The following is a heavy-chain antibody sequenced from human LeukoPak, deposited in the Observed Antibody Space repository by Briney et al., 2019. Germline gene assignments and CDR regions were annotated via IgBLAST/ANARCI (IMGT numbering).Heavy chain of an antibody. CDR2: ISSNGGST. CDR3: ARVVGATYFDC. V-gene: IGHV3-64*01. Sequence: GGSLRLSCAASGXTFSSYAVHWVRQAPGKGLEYVSGISSNGGSTYYANSVKGRFTISRDNSKNTLYLQMGSLRPEDMAVYYCARVVGATYFDCWGQGTLVTVSS. J-gene: IGHJ4*02. D-gene: IGHD1-26*01. CDR1: GXTFSSYA.